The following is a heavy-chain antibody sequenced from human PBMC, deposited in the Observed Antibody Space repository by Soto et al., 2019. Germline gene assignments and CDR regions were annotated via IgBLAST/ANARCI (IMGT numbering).Heavy chain of an antibody. V-gene: IGHV6-1*01. D-gene: IGHD1-26*01. CDR2: TYYRSKWST. Sequence: SQTLSLTCAISGDSVSSKSAAWNWIRQSPSRGLEWLGRTYYRSKWSTDYAVSLKGRITVNPDTSKNQFSLHLNSVTPEDTAVYYCARALAGSYDFWGQGTLVTVSS. CDR1: GDSVSSKSAA. J-gene: IGHJ4*02. CDR3: ARALAGSYDF.